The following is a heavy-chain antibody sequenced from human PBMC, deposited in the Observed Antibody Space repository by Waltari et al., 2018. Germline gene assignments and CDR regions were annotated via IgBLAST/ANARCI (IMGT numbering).Heavy chain of an antibody. CDR3: ARAVELQWRKYYYYMDV. J-gene: IGHJ6*03. Sequence: QLQLQESGPGLVKPSETLSLTCTVSGGSISSSSYYWGWIRQPPGKGLEWIGSIYYSGSTYYNPSLKSRVTRSVDTSKNQFSLKLSSVTAADTAVYYCARAVELQWRKYYYYMDVWGKGTTVTISS. CDR2: IYYSGST. CDR1: GGSISSSSYY. D-gene: IGHD1-26*01. V-gene: IGHV4-39*07.